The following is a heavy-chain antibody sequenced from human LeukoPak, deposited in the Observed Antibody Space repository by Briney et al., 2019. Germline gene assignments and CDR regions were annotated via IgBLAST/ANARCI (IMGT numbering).Heavy chain of an antibody. Sequence: PGGSLRLSCGASGFTFSNYAMSWVRQAPGKGLEWVSVISGAGGSTYYADSVKGRFTISRDSSKNTLFLHMDTLRAEDTAIYYCAKDRTVGASYWYFDLWGRGTLVTVSS. CDR1: GFTFSNYA. CDR3: AKDRTVGASYWYFDL. CDR2: ISGAGGST. J-gene: IGHJ2*01. V-gene: IGHV3-23*01. D-gene: IGHD1-26*01.